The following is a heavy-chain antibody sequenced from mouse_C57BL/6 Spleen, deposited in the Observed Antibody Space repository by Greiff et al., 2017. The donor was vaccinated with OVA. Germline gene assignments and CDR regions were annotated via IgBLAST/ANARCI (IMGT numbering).Heavy chain of an antibody. V-gene: IGHV1-53*01. J-gene: IGHJ1*03. CDR3: ARSPIYYYGSSYWYFDV. CDR2: ITPSNGGT. Sequence: VKQRPGQGLEWIGNITPSNGGTNYTEKFKSKATLTVDKSSSTAYMQLSSLTSEDSAVYYCARSPIYYYGSSYWYFDVWGTGTTVTVSS. D-gene: IGHD1-1*01.